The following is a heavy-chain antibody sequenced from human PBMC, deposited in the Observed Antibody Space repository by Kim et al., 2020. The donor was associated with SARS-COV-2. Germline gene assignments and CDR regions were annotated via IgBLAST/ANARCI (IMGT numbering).Heavy chain of an antibody. CDR2: VNTDGSTT. CDR3: TRSDGQNSLFDY. J-gene: IGHJ4*02. Sequence: GGSLRLSCEASGFTFSNYWMHWVRQAPGKGLVWVSRVNTDGSTTNYADSLKGRFTISRDNARNTLYLQINNLRAEDTAVYYCTRSDGQNSLFDYWGQGTLVTVSS. CDR1: GFTFSNYW. V-gene: IGHV3-74*01. D-gene: IGHD1-7*01.